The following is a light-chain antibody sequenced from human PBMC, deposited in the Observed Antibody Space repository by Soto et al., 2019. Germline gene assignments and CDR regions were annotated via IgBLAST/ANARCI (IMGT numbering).Light chain of an antibody. J-gene: IGKJ2*01. CDR2: GAS. Sequence: EIVMTQSPATLSVSPGERATLSCRASQSVSSNLAWYQEKPGQAPRLLIYGASTRATGIPARFSGSGSGTAFTLTISSLQSEDFAVYYCQHYKNWPPYTFGQGTKLEIK. CDR3: QHYKNWPPYT. V-gene: IGKV3-15*01. CDR1: QSVSSN.